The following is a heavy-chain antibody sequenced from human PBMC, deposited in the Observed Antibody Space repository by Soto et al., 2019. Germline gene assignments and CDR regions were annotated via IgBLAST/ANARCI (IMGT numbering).Heavy chain of an antibody. D-gene: IGHD4-4*01. Sequence: PSATLSLTCTVSGGSISSSSYYWGWIRQPPGKGLEWIGSIYYSGSTYYNPSLKSRVTISVDTSKNQFSLKLSSVTAADTAVYYCARLESNGNAFDIWGQGTMVTVSS. CDR1: GGSISSSSYY. CDR3: ARLESNGNAFDI. V-gene: IGHV4-39*01. CDR2: IYYSGST. J-gene: IGHJ3*02.